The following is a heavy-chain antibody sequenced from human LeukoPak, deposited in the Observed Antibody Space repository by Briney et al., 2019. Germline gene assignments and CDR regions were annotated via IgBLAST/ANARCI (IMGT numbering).Heavy chain of an antibody. V-gene: IGHV3-53*01. Sequence: GSLRLSCAASGFIVSSNYMAWVRQAPGKGLEWVSVLYSGGSTYHADSVKGRFTISRDNSKNTLYLQMNSLRAEDTAVYYCAKELGSSWYSYFDYWGQGTLVTVSS. CDR3: AKELGSSWYSYFDY. CDR2: LYSGGST. CDR1: GFIVSSNY. J-gene: IGHJ4*02. D-gene: IGHD6-13*01.